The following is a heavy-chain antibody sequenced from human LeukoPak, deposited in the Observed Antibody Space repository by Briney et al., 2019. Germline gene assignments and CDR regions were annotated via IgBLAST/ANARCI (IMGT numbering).Heavy chain of an antibody. CDR1: GFTFSSYS. J-gene: IGHJ5*02. V-gene: IGHV3-48*04. Sequence: QSGGSLRLSCAASGFTFSSYSMNWVRQAPGKGLEWVSYISSSSSTIYYADSVKGRFTISRDNAKNSLYLQMNSLRAEDTALYYCAKDTSSLSSGYSPYQNWFDPWGQGTLVTVSS. CDR2: ISSSSSTI. CDR3: AKDTSSLSSGYSPYQNWFDP. D-gene: IGHD3-22*01.